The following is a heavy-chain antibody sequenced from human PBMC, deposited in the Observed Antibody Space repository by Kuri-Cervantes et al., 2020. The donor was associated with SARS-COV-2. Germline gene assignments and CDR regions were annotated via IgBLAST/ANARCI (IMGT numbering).Heavy chain of an antibody. D-gene: IGHD2-2*02. J-gene: IGHJ6*02. Sequence: ESLKISCTVSGGSISSSSYYWGWIRQPPGKGLEWIGSIYYSGSTYYNPSLKSRVTISVDTSKNQFSLKLSSVTAADTAVYYCARGRVEYQLLYVFHDYYYGMDVWGQGTTVTVSS. CDR3: ARGRVEYQLLYVFHDYYYGMDV. CDR1: GGSISSSSYY. V-gene: IGHV4-39*07. CDR2: IYYSGST.